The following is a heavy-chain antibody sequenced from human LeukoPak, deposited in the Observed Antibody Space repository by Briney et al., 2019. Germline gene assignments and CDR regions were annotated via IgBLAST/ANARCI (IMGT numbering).Heavy chain of an antibody. CDR1: GLTFTTYP. D-gene: IGHD3-3*02. J-gene: IGHJ6*03. CDR2: ISPDGNNN. CDR3: ATGALPIGFLESIRPGNYFSNYMGV. V-gene: IGHV3-30*04. Sequence: GGSLRLSCDASGLTFTTYPMHWVRQAPGKGLEWMTLISPDGNNNDYADSVKGRFTISRDNSKNTLFPQMTSLTSEDTGVYYCATGALPIGFLESIRPGNYFSNYMGVWGKGTMVIVSS.